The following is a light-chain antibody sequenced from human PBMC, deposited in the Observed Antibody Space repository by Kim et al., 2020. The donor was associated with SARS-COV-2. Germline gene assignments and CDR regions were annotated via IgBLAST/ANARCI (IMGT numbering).Light chain of an antibody. CDR2: AAS. J-gene: IGKJ4*01. CDR1: QSISSY. Sequence: ASVGDRVTNTYRASQSISSYLNWYQQKPGKAPKLLIYAASSLQSGVPSRFSGGGSETDCTLTISSLQPEDFATDYCQQSYSTPLTFGGGTKVDIK. V-gene: IGKV1-39*01. CDR3: QQSYSTPLT.